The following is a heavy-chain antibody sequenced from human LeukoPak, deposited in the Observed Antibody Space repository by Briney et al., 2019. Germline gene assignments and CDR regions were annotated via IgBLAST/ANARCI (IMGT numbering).Heavy chain of an antibody. CDR1: GFTLSSYA. J-gene: IGHJ6*03. CDR2: ISGSGGST. V-gene: IGHV3-23*01. CDR3: AKRGGSGSYYYYYMDV. D-gene: IGHD3-10*01. Sequence: GGSLRLSCAASGFTLSSYAMSWVRQAPGKGLEWVSAISGSGGSTYYADSVKGRFTISRDNSKNTLYLQMNSLRAEDTAVYYCAKRGGSGSYYYYYMDVWGKGTTVTVSS.